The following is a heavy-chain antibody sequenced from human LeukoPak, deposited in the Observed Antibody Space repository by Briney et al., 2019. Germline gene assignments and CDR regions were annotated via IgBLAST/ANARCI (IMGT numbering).Heavy chain of an antibody. J-gene: IGHJ4*02. CDR3: AKENYDDCSGSFNY. CDR1: GFTSSRYA. Sequence: GGSLRLSCAASGFTSSRYAMSWVRQAPGKGLEWVSAISGSGGSTYYVDSVKGRFTISRDNSKNTLCLQMNSLRADDTAVYYCAKENYDDCSGSFNYWGQGTLVTVSS. CDR2: ISGSGGST. D-gene: IGHD3-22*01. V-gene: IGHV3-23*01.